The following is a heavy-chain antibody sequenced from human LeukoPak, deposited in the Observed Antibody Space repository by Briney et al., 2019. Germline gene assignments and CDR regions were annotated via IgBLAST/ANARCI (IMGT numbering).Heavy chain of an antibody. CDR2: ISSSGSTI. CDR3: ARDGDWQALDY. V-gene: IGHV3-48*03. D-gene: IGHD3-9*01. J-gene: IGHJ4*02. Sequence: GGSLRLSCAASGFTFSSYEMNWVRQAPGKGLEWVSYISSSGSTIYHADSVKGRFTISRDNAKNSLYLQMNSLRAEDTAVYYCARDGDWQALDYWGQGTLVTVSS. CDR1: GFTFSSYE.